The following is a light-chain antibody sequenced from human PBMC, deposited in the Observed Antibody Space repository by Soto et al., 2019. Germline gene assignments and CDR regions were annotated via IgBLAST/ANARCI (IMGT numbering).Light chain of an antibody. CDR3: AAWDGSLSVYV. CDR2: KNN. V-gene: IGLV1-47*01. Sequence: QSVLTQPPSASGTPGQRVTISCSGSSSNIGSNYVYWYQQLPGTAPKLLIYKNNQRPSGVPDRFSGSKSGTSASLAISGLRSEDEADYYCAAWDGSLSVYVFGTGTKVTVL. CDR1: SSNIGSNY. J-gene: IGLJ1*01.